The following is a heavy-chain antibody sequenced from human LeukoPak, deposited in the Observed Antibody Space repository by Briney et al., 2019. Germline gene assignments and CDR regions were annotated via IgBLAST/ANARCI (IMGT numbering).Heavy chain of an antibody. CDR1: GFTFDDYT. D-gene: IGHD3-16*01. V-gene: IGHV3-43*01. CDR3: AKGDSLGD. Sequence: TGGSLRLSCAASGFTFDDYTMHWVRQAPGKGLEWVSLISWGGGSTYYADSVKGRFTISRDNSKNSLYLQMNSLRTEDAALYYCAKGDSLGDWGQGTLVTVSS. J-gene: IGHJ4*02. CDR2: ISWGGGST.